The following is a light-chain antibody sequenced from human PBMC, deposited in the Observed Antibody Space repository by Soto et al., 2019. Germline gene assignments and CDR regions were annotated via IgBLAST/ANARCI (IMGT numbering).Light chain of an antibody. Sequence: QAVVTQPPSVYGAPGQRVTISCTGSSSNIGAGYDVHWYQRLPGTAPKVLIYGNNNRPSGVPDRFSGSKSGTSASLAITGLQAEDEADYYCQSYDSSLSGSYVFGTGTKLTVL. CDR3: QSYDSSLSGSYV. V-gene: IGLV1-40*01. J-gene: IGLJ1*01. CDR1: SSNIGAGYD. CDR2: GNN.